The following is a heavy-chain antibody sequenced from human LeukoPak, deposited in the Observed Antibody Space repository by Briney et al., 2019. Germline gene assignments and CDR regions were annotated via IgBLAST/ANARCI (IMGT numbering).Heavy chain of an antibody. Sequence: PEASVKVSCKASGYTFTSYGISWVRQAPGQGLEWMGWMNPNSGNTGYAQKFQGRVTMTRNASISTAYMELSSLRSEDTAVYYCARGLSYTNYYYYYGMDVWGQGTTVTVSS. CDR2: MNPNSGNT. CDR1: GYTFTSYG. J-gene: IGHJ6*02. D-gene: IGHD3-16*02. V-gene: IGHV1-8*02. CDR3: ARGLSYTNYYYYYGMDV.